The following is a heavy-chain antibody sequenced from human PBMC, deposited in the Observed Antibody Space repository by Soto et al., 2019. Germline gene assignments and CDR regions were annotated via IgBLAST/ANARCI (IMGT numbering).Heavy chain of an antibody. CDR1: GFIFNNYA. V-gene: IGHV3-64D*06. Sequence: GGSLRLSCLTSGFIFNNYAMHWVRQAPGKGLEYFSAITSNSGKTYYADSVKGRFTISRDSSKNTVFLHMSSLRAEDTAVYYCVKRDHTLLTGNHWGQGTLVTVSS. D-gene: IGHD3-9*01. CDR2: ITSNSGKT. CDR3: VKRDHTLLTGNH. J-gene: IGHJ5*02.